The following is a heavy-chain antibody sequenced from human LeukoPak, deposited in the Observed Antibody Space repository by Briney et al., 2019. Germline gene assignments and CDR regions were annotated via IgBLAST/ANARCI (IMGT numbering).Heavy chain of an antibody. D-gene: IGHD2-15*01. V-gene: IGHV3-33*08. CDR2: IWYDGSNK. CDR3: ARVVCSGGSCYFDY. Sequence: PGGSLRLSCAASGFTFSSYAMSWVRQAPGKGLEWVAVIWYDGSNKYYADSVKGRFTISRDNSKNTLYLQMNSLRAEDTAVYYCARVVCSGGSCYFDYWGQGTLVTVSS. J-gene: IGHJ4*02. CDR1: GFTFSSYA.